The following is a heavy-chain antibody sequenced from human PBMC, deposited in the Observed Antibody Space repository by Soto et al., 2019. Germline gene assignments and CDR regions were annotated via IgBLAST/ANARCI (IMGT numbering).Heavy chain of an antibody. J-gene: IGHJ5*02. V-gene: IGHV1-8*01. CDR1: GYTFTSYD. CDR2: MNPNSGNT. CDR3: ARERRSYCGGDCSSGWFDP. Sequence: QVQLVQSGAEGKKPGASVKVSCKASGYTFTSYDINWVRQATGQGLEWMGWMNPNSGNTGYAQKFQGRVTMTRNTSISTAYMELSSLRSEDTAVYYCARERRSYCGGDCSSGWFDPWGQGTLVTVSS. D-gene: IGHD2-21*02.